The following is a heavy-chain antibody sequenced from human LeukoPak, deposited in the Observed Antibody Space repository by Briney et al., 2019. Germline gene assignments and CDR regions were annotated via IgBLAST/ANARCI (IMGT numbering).Heavy chain of an antibody. V-gene: IGHV3-30*02. J-gene: IGHJ6*03. Sequence: PGGSLRLSCAASGFTFSSYGMHWVRQAPGKGLEWVSFIRYDGSNKYYADSVKGRFTISRDNYKNTLYLQMNSLRAEDTAVYYCAKVKSSGSSWYYPEDYYYYYYMDVWGKGTTVTISS. CDR2: IRYDGSNK. CDR3: AKVKSSGSSWYYPEDYYYYYYMDV. CDR1: GFTFSSYG. D-gene: IGHD6-13*01.